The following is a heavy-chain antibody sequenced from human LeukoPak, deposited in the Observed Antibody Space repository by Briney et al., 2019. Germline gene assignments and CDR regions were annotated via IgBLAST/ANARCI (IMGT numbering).Heavy chain of an antibody. D-gene: IGHD2-8*01. V-gene: IGHV3-30-3*01. CDR2: ISPDGVNH. CDR1: GFTFSSYA. Sequence: GRSLRLSCAASGFTFSSYAMHWVRQAPGKGLEWVAVISPDGVNHYYADSVKGRFTISRDNSKNTLYMQMYSLRAEDTAVYYCARDPMADFDYWGQGTLVTVSS. CDR3: ARDPMADFDY. J-gene: IGHJ4*02.